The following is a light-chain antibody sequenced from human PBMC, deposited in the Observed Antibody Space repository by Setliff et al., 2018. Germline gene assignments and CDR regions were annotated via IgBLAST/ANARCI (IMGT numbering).Light chain of an antibody. CDR2: EVS. V-gene: IGLV2-18*02. CDR3: SSYTSRSTYI. Sequence: QSALTQPPSASGSPGQSLIISCTGTSRDVGSSTFVSWYQQAPGTAPKLMIYEVSSRPSGVPDRFSGSKSGNTASLTISGLQADDEADYYCSSYTSRSTYIFGTGTKVT. J-gene: IGLJ1*01. CDR1: SRDVGSSTF.